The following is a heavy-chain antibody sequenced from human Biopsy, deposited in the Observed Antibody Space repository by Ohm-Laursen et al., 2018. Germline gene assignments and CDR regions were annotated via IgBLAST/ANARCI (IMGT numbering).Heavy chain of an antibody. CDR3: VKAYSAIYWFDP. V-gene: IGHV3-23*01. D-gene: IGHD2-21*01. CDR1: GFTFSSFA. J-gene: IGHJ5*02. Sequence: SLRLSCTASGFTFSSFAMSWVRQAPGKGLVWVSGISDSGGSTHHADSVKGRFSISRDNSKNTLFLQMDSLRADDTAVYYCVKAYSAIYWFDPWGQGTLVTVSS. CDR2: ISDSGGST.